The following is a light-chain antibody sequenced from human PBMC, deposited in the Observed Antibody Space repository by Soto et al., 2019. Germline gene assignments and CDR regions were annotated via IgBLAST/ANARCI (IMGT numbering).Light chain of an antibody. J-gene: IGKJ1*01. CDR3: QQYTFYSRT. Sequence: DIQMTQSPSTLSASVGDRVTITCRASQGISRWLAWYQQKPGKAPKILIYDASNLESGVPSRFSGSGSGTEFTLTISSLQPDDFATYYCQQYTFYSRTFGQGTKVEIK. V-gene: IGKV1-5*01. CDR1: QGISRW. CDR2: DAS.